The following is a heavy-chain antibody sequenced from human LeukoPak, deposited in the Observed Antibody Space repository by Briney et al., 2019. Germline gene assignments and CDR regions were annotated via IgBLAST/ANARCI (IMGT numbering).Heavy chain of an antibody. CDR1: GFSFSAYW. CDR2: VSGSGGST. Sequence: PGGSLRPSCAGSGFSFSAYWMHWVRQAPGKGLEWVSGVSGSGGSTYYADSVRGRFTISRDNFQNMMYLQMNSLRAEDTAIYYCASTGVGGGYRFDYWGQGTLVTVSS. CDR3: ASTGVGGGYRFDY. V-gene: IGHV3-23*01. D-gene: IGHD1-26*01. J-gene: IGHJ4*02.